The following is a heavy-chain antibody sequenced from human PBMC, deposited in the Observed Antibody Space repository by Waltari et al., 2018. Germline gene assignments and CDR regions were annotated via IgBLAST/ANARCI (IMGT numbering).Heavy chain of an antibody. Sequence: EVQLVESGGGLVQPGRSLRLSCAASGFTFDDYAMPWVRQAPGKGLEWVSGISWNSGSIGYADSVKGRFTISRDNAKNSLYLQMNSLRAEDTALYYCAKGRYFDWLIDYWGQGTLVTVSS. J-gene: IGHJ4*02. CDR3: AKGRYFDWLIDY. V-gene: IGHV3-9*01. D-gene: IGHD3-9*01. CDR1: GFTFDDYA. CDR2: ISWNSGSI.